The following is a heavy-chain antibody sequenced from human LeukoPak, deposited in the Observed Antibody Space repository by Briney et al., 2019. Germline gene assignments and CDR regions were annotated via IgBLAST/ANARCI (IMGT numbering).Heavy chain of an antibody. CDR2: IYYSGST. V-gene: IGHV4-59*11. CDR3: ARLGIFGVVIQT. Sequence: SETLSLTCTVSGGSISSHYWSWIRQPPGKGLEWIGYIYYSGSTNYNPSLKSRVTISVDTSKNQFSLKLSSVTAADTAVYYCARLGIFGVVIQTWGQGTLVTVSS. D-gene: IGHD3-3*01. J-gene: IGHJ5*02. CDR1: GGSISSHY.